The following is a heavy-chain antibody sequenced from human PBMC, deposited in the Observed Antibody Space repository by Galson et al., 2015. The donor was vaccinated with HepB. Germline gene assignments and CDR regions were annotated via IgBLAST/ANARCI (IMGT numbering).Heavy chain of an antibody. D-gene: IGHD2/OR15-2a*01. J-gene: IGHJ4*02. Sequence: SLRLSCAASGFTFSNAWMSWVRQAPGKGLEWVGRIKSKTDGGTTDYAAPVKGRFTISRDDSKNTLYLQMNSLKTEDTAVYYCTTTLRAEGVPYSMGLRDYWGQGTLVTVSS. CDR2: IKSKTDGGTT. CDR3: TTTLRAEGVPYSMGLRDY. CDR1: GFTFSNAW. V-gene: IGHV3-15*01.